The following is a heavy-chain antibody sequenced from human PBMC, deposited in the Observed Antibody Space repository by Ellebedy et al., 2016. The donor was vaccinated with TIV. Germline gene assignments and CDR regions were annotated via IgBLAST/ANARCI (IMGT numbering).Heavy chain of an antibody. CDR1: GFTVSSNY. Sequence: GGSLRLSXAASGFTVSSNYMNWVRQSPGKGLEWVSVVYAGGGTYYADSVKGRFTISRDISKNTLYLQMNSLRAEDTAVYYCARAVAGTRPIGYYYMDVWGKGTTVTVSS. CDR2: VYAGGGT. J-gene: IGHJ6*03. V-gene: IGHV3-53*01. CDR3: ARAVAGTRPIGYYYMDV. D-gene: IGHD6-19*01.